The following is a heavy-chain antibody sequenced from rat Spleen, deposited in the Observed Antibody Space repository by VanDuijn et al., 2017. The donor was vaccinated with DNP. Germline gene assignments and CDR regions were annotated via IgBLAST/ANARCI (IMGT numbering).Heavy chain of an antibody. J-gene: IGHJ2*01. V-gene: IGHV5-19*01. CDR1: GFTFSNYG. CDR2: ISPSGGST. D-gene: IGHD1-9*01. Sequence: EVQLVESGGGLVQPGRSLKLSCAASGFTFSNYGMHWIRQAPTKGLEWVASISPSGGSTYYRDSVKGRFTISRDNAKSSLYLQMNSLKSEDTATYYCARHSRTTGITEYFDYWGQGVMVTVSS. CDR3: ARHSRTTGITEYFDY.